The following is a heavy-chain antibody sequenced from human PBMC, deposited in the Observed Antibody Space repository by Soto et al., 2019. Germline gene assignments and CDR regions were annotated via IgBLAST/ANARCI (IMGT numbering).Heavy chain of an antibody. V-gene: IGHV3-33*01. J-gene: IGHJ4*02. CDR3: ARDLGVGATLVHY. CDR2: IWYDGSNK. Sequence: QVQLVESGGGVVQPGRSLRLSCAASGFTFSSYGMHWVRQAPGKGLEWVAVIWYDGSNKYYADSVKGRFTISRDNSKNTLYLQMNSLRAEDTAVYYCARDLGVGATLVHYWGQGTLVTVSS. CDR1: GFTFSSYG. D-gene: IGHD1-26*01.